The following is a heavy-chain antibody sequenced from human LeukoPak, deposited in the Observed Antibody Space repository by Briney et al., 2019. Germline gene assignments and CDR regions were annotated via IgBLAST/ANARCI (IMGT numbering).Heavy chain of an antibody. Sequence: GGSLRLSCAASGFTFSSYAMSWVRQAPGKGLEWVSAISGGGGSTYYADSVKGRFTISRDNSKNTLYLQMNSLRAEDTAVYYCATDRGWRTSGYYLYYFEYWGQGTLVTYSS. CDR3: ATDRGWRTSGYYLYYFEY. D-gene: IGHD3-3*01. CDR2: ISGGGGST. J-gene: IGHJ4*02. V-gene: IGHV3-23*01. CDR1: GFTFSSYA.